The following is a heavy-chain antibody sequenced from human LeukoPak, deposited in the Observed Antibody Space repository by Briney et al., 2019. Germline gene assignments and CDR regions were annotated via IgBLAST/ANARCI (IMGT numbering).Heavy chain of an antibody. J-gene: IGHJ3*01. CDR2: VWYDGSSQ. CDR3: ARWGIIGHDAFDL. Sequence: PGRSLRLSCIASGFIFNKYGMHWVRQAPGKGLEWVAIVWYDGSSQYYADSIKGRFTISRDNSKNTVYLQINSLRAEDTAVYYCARWGIIGHDAFDLWGQGTVVTVSS. V-gene: IGHV3-33*01. D-gene: IGHD1-14*01. CDR1: GFIFNKYG.